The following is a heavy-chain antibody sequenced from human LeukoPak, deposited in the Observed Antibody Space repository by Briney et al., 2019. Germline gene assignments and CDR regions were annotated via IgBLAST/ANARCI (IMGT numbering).Heavy chain of an antibody. D-gene: IGHD3-10*01. Sequence: SETLSLTCTVSGYSISSGYYWGWIRQPPGKGLEWIGSIYHSGSTYYNPSLKSRVTISVDTSKNQFSLKLSSVTAADTAVYYCARYYYGSLWFDPWGQGTLVTVSS. J-gene: IGHJ5*02. CDR1: GYSISSGYY. CDR2: IYHSGST. V-gene: IGHV4-38-2*02. CDR3: ARYYYGSLWFDP.